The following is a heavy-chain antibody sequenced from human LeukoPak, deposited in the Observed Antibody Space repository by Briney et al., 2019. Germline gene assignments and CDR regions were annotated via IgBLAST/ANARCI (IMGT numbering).Heavy chain of an antibody. CDR2: INPNSGGT. J-gene: IGHJ5*02. Sequence: GASVKVSCKASGYTFTGYYMHWVRQAPGQGLEWMGWINPNSGGTNYAQKFQGRVTMTRDTSISTAYMELSRLRSDDTAVYYCARDYSSMAASLGFDPWGQGTLVTVSS. CDR3: ARDYSSMAASLGFDP. D-gene: IGHD6-6*01. CDR1: GYTFTGYY. V-gene: IGHV1-2*02.